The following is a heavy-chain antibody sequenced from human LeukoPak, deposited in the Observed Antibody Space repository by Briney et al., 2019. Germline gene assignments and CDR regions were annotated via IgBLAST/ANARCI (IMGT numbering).Heavy chain of an antibody. V-gene: IGHV3-53*01. J-gene: IGHJ6*03. D-gene: IGHD6-6*01. Sequence: WGSLRLSCAASGFTVSSNYMSWVRQAPGKGLEWVSVIYSVGSTYYADSVKGRFTISRDNSKNTLYLQMNSLRAEDTAVYYCARGKKIAARLYYYYYYMDVWGKGTTVTVSS. CDR3: ARGKKIAARLYYYYYYMDV. CDR1: GFTVSSNY. CDR2: IYSVGST.